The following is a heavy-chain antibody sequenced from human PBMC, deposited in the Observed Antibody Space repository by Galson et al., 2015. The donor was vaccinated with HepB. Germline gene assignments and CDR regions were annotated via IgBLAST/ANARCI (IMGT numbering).Heavy chain of an antibody. CDR1: GFTFSNYA. CDR3: AKDGRGVIRGFDL. V-gene: IGHV3-23*01. J-gene: IGHJ2*01. Sequence: SLRLSCAASGFTFSNYAMSWVRQAPGKGLEWVSAISDSGSTYYADSVKGRFAISRDNSKNTLCLQMNSLRAEDTAVYYCAKDGRGVIRGFDLWGRGTLVTVSS. D-gene: IGHD3-16*02. CDR2: ISDSGST.